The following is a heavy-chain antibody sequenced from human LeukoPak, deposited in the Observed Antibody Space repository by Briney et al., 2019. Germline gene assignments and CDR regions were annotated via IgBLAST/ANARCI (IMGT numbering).Heavy chain of an antibody. CDR3: VRENWYYDH. V-gene: IGHV1-2*02. CDR1: GYTFTAYH. Sequence: GGSVTVSCMTSGYTFTAYHVHWVRQAPGQGRGFMGWIYPPTGGTVLAEKFQGRVIMNRDTSITKAYMELSGLNFDDTAVYYCVRENWYYDHWGQGTLVTVSS. J-gene: IGHJ4*02. D-gene: IGHD3-16*01. CDR2: IYPPTGGT.